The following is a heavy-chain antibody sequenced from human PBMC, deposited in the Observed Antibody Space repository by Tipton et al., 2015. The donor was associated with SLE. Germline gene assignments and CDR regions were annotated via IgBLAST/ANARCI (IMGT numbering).Heavy chain of an antibody. CDR1: GTSISSYY. Sequence: TLSLTCTVSGTSISSYYWSWIRQPPGKGLEWLGYVYYSGNTNYNPSLESRVTISVDTSKNQFSLKLSSVTAADTAVYYCARVAQGNWFDPWGQGTLVTVSS. CDR3: ARVAQGNWFDP. CDR2: VYYSGNT. J-gene: IGHJ5*02. V-gene: IGHV4-59*12.